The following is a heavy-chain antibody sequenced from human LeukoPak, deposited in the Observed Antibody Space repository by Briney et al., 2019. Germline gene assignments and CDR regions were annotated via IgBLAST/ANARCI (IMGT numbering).Heavy chain of an antibody. D-gene: IGHD6-13*01. J-gene: IGHJ5*02. Sequence: VASVKVSCKDSGGTSRSYTISWVRQAPGQGLEWMGGIIPIFGTANYAQKFQGRVTITADKSTSTAYMELSSLRSEDTAVYYCARGGEAAAAAFDPWGQGTLVTVSS. CDR2: IIPIFGTA. CDR1: GGTSRSYT. CDR3: ARGGEAAAAAFDP. V-gene: IGHV1-69*06.